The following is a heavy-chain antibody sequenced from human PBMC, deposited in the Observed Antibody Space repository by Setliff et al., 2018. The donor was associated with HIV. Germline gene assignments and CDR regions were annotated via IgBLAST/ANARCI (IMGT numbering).Heavy chain of an antibody. CDR3: ASVPPGREAFDI. CDR2: IITIFGTA. J-gene: IGHJ3*02. V-gene: IGHV1-69*13. Sequence: SVKVSCKASGGTFSTYAVSWVRQAPGQGLEWMGGIITIFGTANYAQKFQGRVTITADESTSTAYMELSSLRSEDTAAYYCASVPPGREAFDIWGQGTMVTVSS. CDR1: GGTFSTYA.